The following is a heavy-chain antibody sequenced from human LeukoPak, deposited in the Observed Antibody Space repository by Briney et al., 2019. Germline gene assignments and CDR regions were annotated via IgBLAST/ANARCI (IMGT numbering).Heavy chain of an antibody. D-gene: IGHD1-26*01. Sequence: ASVKVSCKAYGYNLATRGIGGGRQAPGQGLKWLGWISGYNGNTKSAPKLQGRVTMTTDTSTDTAYLELGSLRVDDTAIYYCARDLGPYTGSYYSYYHYMDVWGEGTSVTVSS. CDR2: ISGYNGNT. V-gene: IGHV1-18*01. CDR1: GYNLATRG. CDR3: ARDLGPYTGSYYSYYHYMDV. J-gene: IGHJ6*03.